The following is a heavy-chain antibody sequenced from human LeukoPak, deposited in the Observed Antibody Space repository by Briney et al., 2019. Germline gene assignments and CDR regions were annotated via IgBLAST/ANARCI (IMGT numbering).Heavy chain of an antibody. Sequence: GASLRLSCAASGFTFRSYALSWVRQAPGKGLEWVSAISGSDGSTNYADSVKGRFTISRDNSKNTLYLQMNSLRAEDTAVYYCAKGLSSVPRYYFDYWGQGTLVTVSS. V-gene: IGHV3-23*01. CDR1: GFTFRSYA. D-gene: IGHD3-10*01. CDR2: ISGSDGST. J-gene: IGHJ4*02. CDR3: AKGLSSVPRYYFDY.